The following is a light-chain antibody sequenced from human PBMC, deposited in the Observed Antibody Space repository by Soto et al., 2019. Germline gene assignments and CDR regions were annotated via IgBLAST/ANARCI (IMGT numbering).Light chain of an antibody. J-gene: IGKJ3*01. CDR2: KAS. V-gene: IGKV1-5*03. CDR3: QQAYGFAFT. CDR1: QTISSW. Sequence: DIQMTQSPSTLSGSVGDRVTITCRASQTISSWLAWYQQKPGKAPKLLIYKASTLKSGVPSRFSGSGSGTEFTLTISSLQPEDVATYFCQQAYGFAFTFGPGTKVDV.